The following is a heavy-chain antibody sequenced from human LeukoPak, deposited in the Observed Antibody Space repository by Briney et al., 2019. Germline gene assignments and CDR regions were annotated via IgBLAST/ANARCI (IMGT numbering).Heavy chain of an antibody. CDR1: RYTFTGYY. J-gene: IGHJ4*02. CDR2: INPNSGGT. D-gene: IGHD3-22*01. V-gene: IGHV1-2*02. Sequence: ASVKVSCKASRYTFTGYYMHWVRQAPGQGLEWMGWINPNSGGTNYAQEFQGRVTMTRDTSISTAYMELSRLRSDDTALYYCVSGNYYDSSGYYSGSDWGQGTLVTVSS. CDR3: VSGNYYDSSGYYSGSD.